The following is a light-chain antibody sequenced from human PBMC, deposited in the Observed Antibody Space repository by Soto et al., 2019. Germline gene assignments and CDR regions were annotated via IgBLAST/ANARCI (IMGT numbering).Light chain of an antibody. CDR1: QSLRTS. J-gene: IGKJ5*01. CDR3: QRYGSSCIT. CDR2: YAS. Sequence: ELMVTHLPDTGSVTAGETVTLSCWTSQSLRTSLAWYQQRPGQAPTLLIHYASTRASDIPARFSGSGSGTTFTLTISSLEPEDFAVYYCQRYGSSCITSGQGTPLEIK. V-gene: IGKV3D-20*01.